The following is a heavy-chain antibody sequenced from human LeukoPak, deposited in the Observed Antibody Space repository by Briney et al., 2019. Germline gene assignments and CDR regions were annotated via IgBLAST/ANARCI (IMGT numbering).Heavy chain of an antibody. Sequence: ASVKVSCKASGYTFTGYYMHWVRQAPGQGLEWMGRINPNSGGTNYAQKFQGRVTMTRDTSISTAYMELSRLRSDDTAVYYCARASDSSGWYEIDYWGQGTLVTVSS. CDR2: INPNSGGT. V-gene: IGHV1-2*06. CDR3: ARASDSSGWYEIDY. CDR1: GYTFTGYY. J-gene: IGHJ4*02. D-gene: IGHD6-19*01.